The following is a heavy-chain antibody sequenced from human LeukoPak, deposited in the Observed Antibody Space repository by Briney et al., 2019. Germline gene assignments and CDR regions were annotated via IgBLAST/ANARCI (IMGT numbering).Heavy chain of an antibody. CDR3: ARGTGDTSSWYHDY. CDR1: GFSFSNYA. CDR2: ISFDINNK. Sequence: GGSLRLSCAASGFSFSNYAMHWVRQAPGKGLEWVAVISFDINNKYYADSVKGRFAISRDNSKNTLYLQMNSLRPEDTAVYHCARGTGDTSSWYHDYWGQGTLVTVS. D-gene: IGHD6-13*01. V-gene: IGHV3-30*09. J-gene: IGHJ4*02.